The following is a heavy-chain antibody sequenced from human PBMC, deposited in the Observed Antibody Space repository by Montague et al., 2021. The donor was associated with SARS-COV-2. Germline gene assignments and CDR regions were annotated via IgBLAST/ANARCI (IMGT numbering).Heavy chain of an antibody. V-gene: IGHV4-61*05. D-gene: IGHD3-9*01. CDR2: IFYSGST. J-gene: IGHJ6*02. Sequence: SETLSLTCTVSGGSVHSSNDCWGWIRQPPGKGLEWIGSIFYSGSTNYNPSLKSRVTISVDTSKKQFSLKLSSVTAADTAVYYCARLGLGGYDILTGYYQSGMDVWGQGTTVTVSS. CDR1: GGSVHSSNDC. CDR3: ARLGLGGYDILTGYYQSGMDV.